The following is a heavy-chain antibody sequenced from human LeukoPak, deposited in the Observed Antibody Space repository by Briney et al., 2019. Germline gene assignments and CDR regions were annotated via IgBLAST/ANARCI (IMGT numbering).Heavy chain of an antibody. D-gene: IGHD3-22*01. J-gene: IGHJ4*02. V-gene: IGHV3-15*01. Sequence: GGSLRLSCVVSGFSLSNAWMKWVRQAPGKGPEWIGRSKSKADGGIIQYATPVKDRFTISRDDSRNTLFLQMNSLRTEDTAIYYCSSYRDSGGQPNRYDYWGQGTLVTVSS. CDR1: GFSLSNAW. CDR2: SKSKADGGII. CDR3: SSYRDSGGQPNRYDY.